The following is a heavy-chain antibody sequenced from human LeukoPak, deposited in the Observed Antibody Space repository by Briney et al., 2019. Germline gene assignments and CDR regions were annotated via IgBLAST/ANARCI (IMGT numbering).Heavy chain of an antibody. CDR3: ARDDCSGGSCRLNWFDP. J-gene: IGHJ5*02. D-gene: IGHD2-15*01. CDR1: GYTFTGYY. CDR2: INPNSGGT. Sequence: ASVKVSCKAPGYTFTGYYMHWVRQAPGQGLEWMGWINPNSGGTNYAQKFQGRVTMTRDTSISTAYMELSRLRSDDTAVYYCARDDCSGGSCRLNWFDPWGQGTLVTVSS. V-gene: IGHV1-2*02.